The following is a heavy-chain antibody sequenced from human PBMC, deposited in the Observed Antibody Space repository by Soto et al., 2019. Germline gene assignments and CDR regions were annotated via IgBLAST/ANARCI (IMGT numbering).Heavy chain of an antibody. CDR2: INHSGST. J-gene: IGHJ4*02. CDR3: ARFRSTTPIRAVDY. CDR1: GGSFSGYY. Sequence: SETLSLTCAVYGGSFSGYYWSWVRQPPGKGLEWIGEINHSGSTNYNPSLKSRVTISVDTSKNQLSLKLSSVTAADTAVYYCARFRSTTPIRAVDYWGQGTLVTVYS. D-gene: IGHD1-26*01. V-gene: IGHV4-34*01.